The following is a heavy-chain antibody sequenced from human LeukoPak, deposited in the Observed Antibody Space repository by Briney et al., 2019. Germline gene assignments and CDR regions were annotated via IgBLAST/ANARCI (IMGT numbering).Heavy chain of an antibody. V-gene: IGHV4-34*01. D-gene: IGHD1-20*01. CDR3: AGATFARYNWKFYFGY. CDR2: INRSGSS. CDR1: GGSFSGYY. J-gene: IGHJ4*02. Sequence: PSETLSLTCAVYGGSFSGYYWSWIRQPPGKGREWIGEINRSGSSNYNPSFKRRVTISVDTSKNQFSMKLTSVTVEDQAVYYCAGATFARYNWKFYFGYWGQGTLVTVSS.